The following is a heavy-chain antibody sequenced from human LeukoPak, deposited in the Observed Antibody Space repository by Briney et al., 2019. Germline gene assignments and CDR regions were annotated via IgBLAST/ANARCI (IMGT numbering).Heavy chain of an antibody. V-gene: IGHV1-18*01. CDR2: ISGDNGQT. CDR1: GYTFSNYA. J-gene: IGHJ6*03. D-gene: IGHD3-16*02. CDR3: ARVGRGRMITFGGVIVNANMDV. Sequence: ASVKVSCKASGYTFSNYAITWVRQAPGQGLEWMGWISGDNGQTKYAQNFQDRVTMTTDTPTSTAYMELRSLRSDDTAVYYCARVGRGRMITFGGVIVNANMDVWGKGTTVTISS.